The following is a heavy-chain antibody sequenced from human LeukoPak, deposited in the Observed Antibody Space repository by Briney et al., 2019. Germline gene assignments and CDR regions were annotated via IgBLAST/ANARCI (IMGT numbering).Heavy chain of an antibody. CDR1: GGSVSSSSYY. CDR3: AREAGSYDSSGYYSLYYSFDY. D-gene: IGHD3-22*01. Sequence: PSETLSLTCTVSGGSVSSSSYYWGWIRQPPGKGLEWIGSIYYSGNTYYNRSLKSRVTISVDTSKNHFSLKLTSVTAADTAVYYCAREAGSYDSSGYYSLYYSFDYWGQGTLVTVSS. J-gene: IGHJ4*02. V-gene: IGHV4-39*02. CDR2: IYYSGNT.